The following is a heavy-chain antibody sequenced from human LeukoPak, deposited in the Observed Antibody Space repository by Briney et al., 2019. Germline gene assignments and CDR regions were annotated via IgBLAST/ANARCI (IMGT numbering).Heavy chain of an antibody. Sequence: KPSETLSLTCTVSGGSISSYYWSWVRPPAGKGLGWIGGIYNSGSTNFNPSLKSRVTMSIDTSKNQFSLTLSSVTAADTAVYYCAREIEYYYGSGSVFRRYHYYMDVWGKGTTVTVSS. CDR1: GGSISSYY. CDR3: AREIEYYYGSGSVFRRYHYYMDV. D-gene: IGHD3-10*01. V-gene: IGHV4-4*07. CDR2: IYNSGST. J-gene: IGHJ6*03.